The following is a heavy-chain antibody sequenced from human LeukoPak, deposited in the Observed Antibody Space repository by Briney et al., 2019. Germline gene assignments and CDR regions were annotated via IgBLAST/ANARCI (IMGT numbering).Heavy chain of an antibody. CDR1: GGSISSYY. J-gene: IGHJ3*02. CDR2: IYYSGST. Sequence: SETLSLTCTVSGGSISSYYWSWLRQPPGKGLEWIGYIYYSGSTNYNPSLKSRVTISVDTSKNQFSLKLSSVTAADTAVYYCARHSTSAFDIWGQGTMVTVSS. CDR3: ARHSTSAFDI. V-gene: IGHV4-59*08. D-gene: IGHD2-2*01.